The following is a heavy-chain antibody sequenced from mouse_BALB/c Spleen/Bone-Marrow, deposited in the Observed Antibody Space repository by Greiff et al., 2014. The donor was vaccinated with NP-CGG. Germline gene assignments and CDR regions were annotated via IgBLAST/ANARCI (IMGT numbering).Heavy chain of an antibody. Sequence: VQLKESGGDLVKPGGSLKLSCAASGFTFSSYGMSWVRQTPDKRLEWVATISSGGSYTYYPDSVKGRFTISRDNAKNTLYLQMSIHKSEDTAMYVCASPYDFGAWFAYWGQGTLVTVSA. CDR3: ASPYDFGAWFAY. D-gene: IGHD2-4*01. CDR2: ISSGGSYT. J-gene: IGHJ3*01. V-gene: IGHV5-6*01. CDR1: GFTFSSYG.